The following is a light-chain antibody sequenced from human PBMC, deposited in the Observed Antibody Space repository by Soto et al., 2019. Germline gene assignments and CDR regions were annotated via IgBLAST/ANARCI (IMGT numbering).Light chain of an antibody. V-gene: IGLV2-11*01. J-gene: IGLJ1*01. CDR1: SSDVGGYNY. CDR3: CSYAGSYTLV. Sequence: QSALTQPRSVSGSPGQSVTISCTGTSSDVGGYNYVSWYQQHPGKAPKLMIYDVSKRPSGVPDRFSGSKSGNTASLTISGLQADDEADYYCCSYAGSYTLVFGTGTKVT. CDR2: DVS.